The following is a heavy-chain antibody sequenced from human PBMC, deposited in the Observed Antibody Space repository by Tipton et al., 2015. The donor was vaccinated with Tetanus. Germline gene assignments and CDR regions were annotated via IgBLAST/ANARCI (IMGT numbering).Heavy chain of an antibody. Sequence: QLVQSGAEVKQPGESLKISCKGSGYMFSSHWIGWVRQVPGKGLEWLGTIYPGDSYSTYSPSFEGQVTISVGRSIDTAYLQWSSLKASDTAIYYCARPLTSVAFGGFAFDVWGQGTLVTVSS. J-gene: IGHJ3*01. CDR3: ARPLTSVAFGGFAFDV. CDR2: IYPGDSYS. V-gene: IGHV5-51*01. CDR1: GYMFSSHW. D-gene: IGHD3-16*01.